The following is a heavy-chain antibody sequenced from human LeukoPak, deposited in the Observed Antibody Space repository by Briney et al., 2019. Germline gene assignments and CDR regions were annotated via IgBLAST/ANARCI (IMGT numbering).Heavy chain of an antibody. Sequence: GGSLRLSCAASGFTFSSYSMNWVRQAPGKGLEWVSSISSSSSYIYYADSVKGRFTISRDNAKNTLFLQMNSLRADDTAIYYCAKDRLQGYYYGMDVWGQGTTVTVSS. V-gene: IGHV3-21*01. CDR2: ISSSSSYI. D-gene: IGHD2-15*01. CDR3: AKDRLQGYYYGMDV. CDR1: GFTFSSYS. J-gene: IGHJ6*02.